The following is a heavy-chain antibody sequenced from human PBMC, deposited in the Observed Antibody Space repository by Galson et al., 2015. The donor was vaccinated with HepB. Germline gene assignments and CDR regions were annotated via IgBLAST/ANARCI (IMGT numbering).Heavy chain of an antibody. CDR1: GFTFSSYA. J-gene: IGHJ3*02. CDR3: AKPRLRFVRPEAFDI. CDR2: INGRGDNT. D-gene: IGHD3-3*01. V-gene: IGHV3-23*01. Sequence: SLRLSCAASGFTFSSYAMSWVRQAPGKGLEWVSTINGRGDNTDYADSVKGRFTISRDNSQNTLYLQMNSLRAKDTAVYYCAKPRLRFVRPEAFDIWGQGTMVTVSS.